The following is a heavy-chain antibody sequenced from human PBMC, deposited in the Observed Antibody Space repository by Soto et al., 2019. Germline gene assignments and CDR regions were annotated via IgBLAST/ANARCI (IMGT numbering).Heavy chain of an antibody. CDR2: IIPIFGTA. J-gene: IGHJ4*02. CDR3: ARSRIVGATIDY. V-gene: IGHV1-69*13. D-gene: IGHD1-26*01. CDR1: GGTFGSYA. Sequence: GASVKVSCKASGGTFGSYAISWVRQAPGQGLEWMGGIIPIFGTANYAQKFQGRVTITADESTSTAYMELSSLRSEDTAVYYCARSRIVGATIDYWGQGTLVTVSS.